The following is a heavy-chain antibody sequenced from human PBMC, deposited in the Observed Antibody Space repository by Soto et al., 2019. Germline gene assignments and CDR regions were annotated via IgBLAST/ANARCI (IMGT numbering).Heavy chain of an antibody. V-gene: IGHV3-9*01. CDR1: GFTFDDYA. Sequence: EVQLVESGGGLVQPGRSLRLSCAASGFTFDDYAVHWVRQAPGKGLEWVSGISWNSGSIGYADSVKGRFTTSRDNAKNCLYLQMNSLRAEDTALYYCAKASSIAAPIGYCGQGTLVTVSS. CDR3: AKASSIAAPIGY. CDR2: ISWNSGSI. D-gene: IGHD6-6*01. J-gene: IGHJ4*02.